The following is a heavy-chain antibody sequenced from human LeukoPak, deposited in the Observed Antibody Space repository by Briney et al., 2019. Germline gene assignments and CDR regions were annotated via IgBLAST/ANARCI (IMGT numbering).Heavy chain of an antibody. V-gene: IGHV3-23*01. CDR3: ARDYYDSSGYVDY. CDR2: ISGSGGST. D-gene: IGHD3-22*01. Sequence: QSGGSLRLSCAASGFTFSSYALSRVRQAPGKGLEWVSAISGSGGSTYYANSVKGRFTISRDNSKNTLYLQMNSLRAEDTAVYYCARDYYDSSGYVDYWGQGTLVTVSS. J-gene: IGHJ4*02. CDR1: GFTFSSYA.